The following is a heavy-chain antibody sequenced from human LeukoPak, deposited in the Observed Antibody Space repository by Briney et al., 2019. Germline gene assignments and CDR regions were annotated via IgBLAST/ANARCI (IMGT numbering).Heavy chain of an antibody. J-gene: IGHJ4*02. V-gene: IGHV4-59*01. Sequence: SETLSLTCTVSGGSISSYYWSWIRQPPGKGLEWIGYIYYSGSTNYNPSLKSRVTISVDTSKNQFSLKLSSVTAADTAVYYCARDLDYDSSGTIGSFDYWGQGTLVTVSS. CDR3: ARDLDYDSSGTIGSFDY. CDR2: IYYSGST. D-gene: IGHD3-22*01. CDR1: GGSISSYY.